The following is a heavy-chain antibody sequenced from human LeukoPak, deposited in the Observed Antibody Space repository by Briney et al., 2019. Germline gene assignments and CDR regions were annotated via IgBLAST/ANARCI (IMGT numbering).Heavy chain of an antibody. CDR1: GYTFTTYD. CDR3: ASEQWLKREGVYYYYGVAV. V-gene: IGHV1-8*01. CDR2: MNPNSGNT. J-gene: IGHJ6*02. Sequence: GASVTVSCKASGYTFTTYDINWVRQASGQGLEWMGWMNPNSGNTGYAQKFQGRVTMTRNTATTTAYMELNSLRSEDTAVYYCASEQWLKREGVYYYYGVAVWGQGTTVTVSS. D-gene: IGHD6-19*01.